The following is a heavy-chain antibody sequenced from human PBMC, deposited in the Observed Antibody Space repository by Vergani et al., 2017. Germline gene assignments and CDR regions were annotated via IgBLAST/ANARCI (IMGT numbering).Heavy chain of an antibody. D-gene: IGHD5-12*01. CDR2: IWYDGSTK. Sequence: QVQLVESGGGVVQPGRSLRLSCAASGFTFSSYGMHWVRQAPGKGREWVAVIWYDGSTKYYAASVKGRFTISRDNSKNTLYLQMSSLRTEDTVVYYCARDRGHDWRMDYWGQGTLVTVSS. CDR1: GFTFSSYG. J-gene: IGHJ4*02. CDR3: ARDRGHDWRMDY. V-gene: IGHV3-33*01.